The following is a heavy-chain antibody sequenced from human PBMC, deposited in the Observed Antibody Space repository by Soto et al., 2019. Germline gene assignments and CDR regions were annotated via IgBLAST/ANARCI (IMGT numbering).Heavy chain of an antibody. CDR2: MNPNSGNT. J-gene: IGHJ5*02. D-gene: IGHD6-19*01. CDR1: GYTFTSYD. CDR3: ARRSYSSGWYWFDP. Sequence: VSVKVSCKASGYTFTSYDINWVRQATGQGLEWMGWMNPNSGNTGYAQKFQGRVTMTRNTSISTAYMELSSLRSEDTAVYYCARRSYSSGWYWFDPWGQGTLVTVSS. V-gene: IGHV1-8*01.